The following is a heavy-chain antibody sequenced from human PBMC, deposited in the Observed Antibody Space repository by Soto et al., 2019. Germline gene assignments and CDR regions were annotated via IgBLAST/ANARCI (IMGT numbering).Heavy chain of an antibody. Sequence: SETLSLTCTVSGGSISSGGYYWSWIRQHPGKGLEWIGYIYYSGSTYYNPSLKSRVTISVDTSKNQFSLKLSSVTAADTAVYYCARGPGTSYVSEFDPWGQGTLVTVSS. CDR1: GGSISSGGYY. J-gene: IGHJ5*02. V-gene: IGHV4-31*03. CDR3: ARGPGTSYVSEFDP. D-gene: IGHD5-18*01. CDR2: IYYSGST.